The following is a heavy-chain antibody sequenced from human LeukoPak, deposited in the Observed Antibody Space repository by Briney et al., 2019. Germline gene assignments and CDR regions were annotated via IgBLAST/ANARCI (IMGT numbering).Heavy chain of an antibody. V-gene: IGHV3-23*01. J-gene: IGHJ4*02. CDR3: AKGRGYLDY. Sequence: GGSLRLSCAASGFTFSSFAMTWVRQAPGKGLEWVAAISGSDGRTYYADSVKGRFLISRDNSRDTAFLQMNNLRAEDTAIYYCAKGRGYLDYWGQGTLVTVSS. CDR2: ISGSDGRT. D-gene: IGHD6-13*01. CDR1: GFTFSSFA.